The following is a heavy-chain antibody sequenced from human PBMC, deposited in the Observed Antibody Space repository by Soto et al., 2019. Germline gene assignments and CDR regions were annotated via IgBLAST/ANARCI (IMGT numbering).Heavy chain of an antibody. Sequence: PSDTLSLTYTVSGDSISSYYWICIRQPPGKGLEWIGYIYYSGSTNYNPSLKSRVTISVDTSKNQFSLKLSAVTAADTAVYYCARDQDISRAFDIWGQGTMVTVSS. CDR2: IYYSGST. J-gene: IGHJ3*02. V-gene: IGHV4-59*01. D-gene: IGHD2-15*01. CDR1: GDSISSYY. CDR3: ARDQDISRAFDI.